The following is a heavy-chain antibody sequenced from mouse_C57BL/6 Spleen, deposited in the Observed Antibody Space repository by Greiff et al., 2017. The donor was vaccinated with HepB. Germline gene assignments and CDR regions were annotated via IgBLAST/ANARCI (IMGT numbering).Heavy chain of an antibody. V-gene: IGHV1-52*01. J-gene: IGHJ2*01. CDR2: IDPTDSET. D-gene: IGHD3-2*02. Sequence: QVQLQQPGAELVRPGSSVKLSCKASGYTFTSYWMHWVKQRPIQGLEWIGNIDPTDSETHYNQKFKDKATLTVDKSSSTAYMQLSSLTSEDSAVYYCARDSSGNFDYWGQGTTLTVSS. CDR3: ARDSSGNFDY. CDR1: GYTFTSYW.